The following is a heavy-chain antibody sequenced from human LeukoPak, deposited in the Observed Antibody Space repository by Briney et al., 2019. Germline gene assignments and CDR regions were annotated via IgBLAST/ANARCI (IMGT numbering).Heavy chain of an antibody. J-gene: IGHJ6*03. D-gene: IGHD3-9*01. CDR2: IIPIFGTA. CDR1: GGTFSSYA. CDR3: ARGIRYYDILTGHVKGHDNSYYYYMDV. V-gene: IGHV1-69*01. Sequence: GSSVKVSCKASGGTFSSYAISWVRQAPGQGLEWMGGIIPIFGTANYAQKFQGRVTITADEFTTTVYMELSSLRSEDTAVYYCARGIRYYDILTGHVKGHDNSYYYYMDVWGQGTLVTVSS.